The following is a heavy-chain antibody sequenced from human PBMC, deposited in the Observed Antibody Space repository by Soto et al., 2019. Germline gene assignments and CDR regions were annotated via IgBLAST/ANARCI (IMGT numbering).Heavy chain of an antibody. Sequence: ASVKVSCKASGYTFTGYYMHWVRQAPGQGLEWMGWISAYSGLTNHSQKLQGRVTMTTDTSTSTAYMELRSLSSDDAAVYYCARVRYYDTSGYYDVDYWGQGTLVTVSS. V-gene: IGHV1-18*04. CDR2: ISAYSGLT. CDR1: GYTFTGYY. D-gene: IGHD3-22*01. CDR3: ARVRYYDTSGYYDVDY. J-gene: IGHJ4*02.